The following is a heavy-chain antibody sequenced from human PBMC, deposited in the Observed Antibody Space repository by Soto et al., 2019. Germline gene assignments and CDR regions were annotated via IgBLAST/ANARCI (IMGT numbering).Heavy chain of an antibody. CDR1: GFTFSSYA. V-gene: IGHV3-30-3*01. J-gene: IGHJ4*02. Sequence: QVQLVESGGGVVQPGRSLRLSCAASGFTFSSYAMHWVRQAPGKGLEWVAVISYDGSNKYYADSVKGRFTISRDNSKNTLYLQMNSLRAEDTAVYYCRYQLLFHGRLFDYWGQGTLVTVSS. CDR2: ISYDGSNK. CDR3: RYQLLFHGRLFDY. D-gene: IGHD2-2*01.